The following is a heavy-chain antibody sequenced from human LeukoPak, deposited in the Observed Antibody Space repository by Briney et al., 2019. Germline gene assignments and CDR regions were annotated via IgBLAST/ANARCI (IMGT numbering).Heavy chain of an antibody. CDR2: SSTYNTDT. CDR3: ARESNWAYYFDY. D-gene: IGHD1-1*01. Sequence: ASVKVSCKASGYTFTSYGISWVRQAPGQGLEWMGWSSTYNTDTKYAQKSQGRVTMTTDTSTNTAYMELRDLRSDDTAVYYCARESNWAYYFDYWGQGTLV. CDR1: GYTFTSYG. V-gene: IGHV1-18*01. J-gene: IGHJ4*02.